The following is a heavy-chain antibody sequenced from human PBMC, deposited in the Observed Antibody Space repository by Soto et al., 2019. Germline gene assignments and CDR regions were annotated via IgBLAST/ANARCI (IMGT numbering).Heavy chain of an antibody. Sequence: EAQLLESGGDLVQPGGSLRLSCAASGFTFSSYAMSWVRQAPGKGLEWVSAISGSGGSTYYADSVKGRFTISRDNSKNTVVLQMNSLRADHTAVYYCSGLRRWVGATSDRAFDIWGQGTMVTVSS. CDR3: SGLRRWVGATSDRAFDI. D-gene: IGHD1-26*01. CDR1: GFTFSSYA. J-gene: IGHJ3*02. V-gene: IGHV3-23*01. CDR2: ISGSGGST.